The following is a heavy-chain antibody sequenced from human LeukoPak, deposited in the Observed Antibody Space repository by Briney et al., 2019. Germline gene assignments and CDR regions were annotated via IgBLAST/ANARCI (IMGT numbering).Heavy chain of an antibody. Sequence: SQTLSLTCAISGDSVSSNSAAWNWIRQSPSRGLEWLGRTYYRSKWYNDYAVSVKSRITINLDTSKNQFSLQLNSVTPEDTAVYYCARDRPFEDSYAEYNWFDPWGQGTLVTVSS. J-gene: IGHJ5*02. V-gene: IGHV6-1*01. CDR1: GDSVSSNSAA. CDR2: TYYRSKWYN. D-gene: IGHD5-18*01. CDR3: ARDRPFEDSYAEYNWFDP.